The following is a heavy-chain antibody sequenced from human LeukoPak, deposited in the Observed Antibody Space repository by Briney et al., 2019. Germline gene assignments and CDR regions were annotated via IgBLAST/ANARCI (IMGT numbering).Heavy chain of an antibody. D-gene: IGHD3-10*01. Sequence: RGSLRLSSAGPGVTSSSHWLHWGRHSPRKGLGWVARINGDGIAINYTDSAKGRFTISRDNAKNTVYLQMNSLRVEETAVFYCARGGSPFYWGRGTPVTVSS. CDR1: GVTSSSHW. V-gene: IGHV3-74*01. CDR2: INGDGIAI. J-gene: IGHJ4*02. CDR3: ARGGSPFY.